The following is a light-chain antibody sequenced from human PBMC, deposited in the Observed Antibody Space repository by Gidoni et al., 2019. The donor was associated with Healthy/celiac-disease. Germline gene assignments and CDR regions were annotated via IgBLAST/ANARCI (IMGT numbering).Light chain of an antibody. V-gene: IGLV3-9*01. Sequence: SYELTQPLSVSLALGQTARITCGGNNIGSKNVHWYQQKPGQAPVLVIYRDSNRPSGIPERFSGSNSGNTATLTISRAQAGDEADYYCQVWDSSTAWVFGGGTKLTVL. CDR2: RDS. J-gene: IGLJ3*02. CDR3: QVWDSSTAWV. CDR1: NIGSKN.